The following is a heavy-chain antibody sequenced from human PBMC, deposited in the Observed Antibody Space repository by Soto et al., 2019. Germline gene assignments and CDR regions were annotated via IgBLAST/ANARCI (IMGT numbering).Heavy chain of an antibody. CDR1: GFTFSSYA. CDR2: ISGSGGST. D-gene: IGHD2-2*02. CDR3: AKKDCSSTSCYKGGYYGMDV. J-gene: IGHJ6*02. Sequence: GGSLRLSCAASGFTFSSYAMSWVRQAPGKGLEWVSAISGSGGSTYCADSVKGRFTISRDNSKNTLYLQMNSLRAEDTAVYYCAKKDCSSTSCYKGGYYGMDVWGQGTTVTVSS. V-gene: IGHV3-23*01.